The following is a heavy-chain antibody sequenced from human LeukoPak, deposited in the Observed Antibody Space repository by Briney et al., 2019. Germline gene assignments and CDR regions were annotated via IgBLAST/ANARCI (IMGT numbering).Heavy chain of an antibody. CDR1: GDSISSGDYY. CDR3: ARVPSAYGKDY. J-gene: IGHJ4*02. D-gene: IGHD4-17*01. CDR2: GYYSGST. Sequence: SETLSLTCTVPGDSISSGDYYWSWFRQPPGKGLERIGYGYYSGSTYYNPSLKSRVTKSVDTSKNQFSLKLSSVTAADTAVYYCARVPSAYGKDYWGQGTLVTVSS. V-gene: IGHV4-30-4*01.